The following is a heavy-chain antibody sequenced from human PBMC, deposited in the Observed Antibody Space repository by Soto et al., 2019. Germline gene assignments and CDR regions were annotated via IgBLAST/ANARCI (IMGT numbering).Heavy chain of an antibody. Sequence: KESGPTLVQPTQTLTLTCTFSGFSFSTSGLGVAWIRQPPGKALEWLALIYWDDDKRYSPSLKNRLTIAKDTSKNQVVLTMTNLDPVDTATYYCAQELGLTPPKRPDAFDVWGLGTVVTVSS. D-gene: IGHD1-26*01. CDR3: AQELGLTPPKRPDAFDV. J-gene: IGHJ3*01. CDR1: GFSFSTSGLG. V-gene: IGHV2-5*02. CDR2: IYWDDDK.